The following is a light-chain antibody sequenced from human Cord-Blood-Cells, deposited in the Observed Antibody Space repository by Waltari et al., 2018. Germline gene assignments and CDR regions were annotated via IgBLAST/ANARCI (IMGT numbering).Light chain of an antibody. CDR3: SSYTSSSTYVV. V-gene: IGLV2-14*01. J-gene: IGLJ2*01. CDR2: YVG. CDR1: SSDVGGYNY. Sequence: QSALTQPASVSGSPGQSITISCTGTSSDVGGYNYVSWYHQHPGKAPQLMIYYVGNRPSGVSTHFSGSKSGNTASLTISALQAEDEADYYCSSYTSSSTYVVFGGGTKLTVL.